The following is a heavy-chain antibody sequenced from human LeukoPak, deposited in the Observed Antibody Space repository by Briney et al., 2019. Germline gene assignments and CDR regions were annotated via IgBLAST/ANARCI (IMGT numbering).Heavy chain of an antibody. CDR2: IYYSGST. Sequence: SETLSLTYTVYGGSISSSSYYWGWIRQPPGRGLELIGSIYYSGSTYYNPSLKSRVTISVDTSKNQFYLKLSSVTAADTAVYYCARETVVVPAAMVRDAFDIWGQGTMVTVSS. CDR1: GGSISSSSYY. J-gene: IGHJ3*02. D-gene: IGHD2-2*01. V-gene: IGHV4-39*07. CDR3: ARETVVVPAAMVRDAFDI.